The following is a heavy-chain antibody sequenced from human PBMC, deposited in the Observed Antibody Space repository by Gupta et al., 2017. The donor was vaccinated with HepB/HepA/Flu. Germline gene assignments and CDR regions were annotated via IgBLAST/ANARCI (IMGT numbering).Heavy chain of an antibody. V-gene: IGHV1-8*01. D-gene: IGHD6-13*01. CDR2: MNPNSGNT. CDR1: XXTXXXXX. CDR3: ARTKLRIASFDP. Sequence: QVXLVQXGAEVKKPGASXXVSXKASXXTXXXXXXXXVRQATGQGLEWMGWMNPNSGNTGYAQKFQGRVTMTRNTSISTAYMELSSLRSEDTAVYYCARTKLRIASFDPWGQGTLVTVSS. J-gene: IGHJ5*02.